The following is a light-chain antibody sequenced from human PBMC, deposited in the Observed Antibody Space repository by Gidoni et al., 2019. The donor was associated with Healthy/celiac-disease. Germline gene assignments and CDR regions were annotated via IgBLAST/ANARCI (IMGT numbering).Light chain of an antibody. CDR2: AS. J-gene: IGKJ4*01. V-gene: IGKV1-NL1*01. Sequence: ASRLESGVPPRSSGSGSGTDYTLTISSLQPEDFATYYCQQYYSTPLTFGEGTRLEIK. CDR3: QQYYSTPLT.